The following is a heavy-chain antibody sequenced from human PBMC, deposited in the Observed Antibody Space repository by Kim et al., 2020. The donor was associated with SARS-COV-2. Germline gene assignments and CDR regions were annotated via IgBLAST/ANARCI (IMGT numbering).Heavy chain of an antibody. CDR3: AKIIAVAGEDAFDI. V-gene: IGHV3-23*01. D-gene: IGHD6-19*01. J-gene: IGHJ3*02. Sequence: ADSVKGRFNISIDKSKNTLYLQRNSLRAEDTAVYYCAKIIAVAGEDAFDIWGQGTMVTVSS.